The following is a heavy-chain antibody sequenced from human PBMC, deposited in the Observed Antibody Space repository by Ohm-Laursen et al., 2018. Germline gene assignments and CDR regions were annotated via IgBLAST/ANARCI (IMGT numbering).Heavy chain of an antibody. V-gene: IGHV4-59*08. CDR2: IYYSGST. CDR3: ARGYCSGGSCSSYYYYYGMDV. D-gene: IGHD2-15*01. Sequence: SDTLSLTCTVSGGSISSYYWSWIRQPPGKGLEWIGYIYYSGSTNYNPSLKSRVTISVDTSKNQFSLKLGSVTAADTAVYYCARGYCSGGSCSSYYYYYGMDVWGQGTTVTVSS. CDR1: GGSISSYY. J-gene: IGHJ6*02.